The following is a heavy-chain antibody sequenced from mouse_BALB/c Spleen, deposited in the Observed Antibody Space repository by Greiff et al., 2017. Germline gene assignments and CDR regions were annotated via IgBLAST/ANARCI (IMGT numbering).Heavy chain of an antibody. V-gene: IGHV5-6-5*01. CDR3: ARGPGSSPFAY. Sequence: EVQRVESGGGLVKPGGSLKLFCAASGFTFSSYAMSWVRQTPEKRLEWVASISSGGSTYYPDSVKGRFTISRDNARNILYLQMSSLRSEDTAMYYCARGPGSSPFAYWGQGTLVTVSA. J-gene: IGHJ3*01. CDR2: ISSGGST. D-gene: IGHD1-1*01. CDR1: GFTFSSYA.